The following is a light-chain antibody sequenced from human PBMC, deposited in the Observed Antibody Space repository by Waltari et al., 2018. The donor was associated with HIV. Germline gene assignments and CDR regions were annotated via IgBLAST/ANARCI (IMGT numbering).Light chain of an antibody. J-gene: IGLJ2*01. V-gene: IGLV3-27*01. Sequence: SYELTQPSSVSVSPGPTARITCSGGVLAKKHARWFQQKSGQAPLVLIYKDTERPSGIPERFSGSSSGTTVTLTINGAQVEDEADYYCYSATDDYRVVFGGGTQLTVL. CDR3: YSATDDYRVV. CDR1: VLAKKH. CDR2: KDT.